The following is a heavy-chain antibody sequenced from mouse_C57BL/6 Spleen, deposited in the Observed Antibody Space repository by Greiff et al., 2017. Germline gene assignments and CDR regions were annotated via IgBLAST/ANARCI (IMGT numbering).Heavy chain of an antibody. CDR2: ISNGGGST. J-gene: IGHJ3*01. CDR3: ARPDYDYDRAWFAY. CDR1: GFTFSDYY. Sequence: EVMLVESGGGLVQPGGSLKLSCAASGFTFSDYYMYWVRQTPEKRLEWVAYISNGGGSTYYPDTVKGRFTISRDNAKNPLYLQMSRLKSEDTAMYYGARPDYDYDRAWFAYWGQGTLVTVSA. D-gene: IGHD2-4*01. V-gene: IGHV5-12*01.